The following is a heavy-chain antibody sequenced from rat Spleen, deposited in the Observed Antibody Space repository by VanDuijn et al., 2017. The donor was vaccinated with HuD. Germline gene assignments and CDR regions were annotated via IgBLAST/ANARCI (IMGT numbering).Heavy chain of an antibody. CDR2: ISTGGGDT. V-gene: IGHV5-25*01. CDR1: GLTYSNYV. J-gene: IGHJ2*01. CDR3: ATDTFYDGTYYPGGFDY. Sequence: EVQLVESGGGLVQPGRSLKISCAASGLTYSNYVMAWVRQAPTKGLEWVATISTGGGDTYYRDSVRGRFTISRDNAKSTLYLQLDSLRSEDTATYYCATDTFYDGTYYPGGFDYWGQGVMVTVSS. D-gene: IGHD1-12*02.